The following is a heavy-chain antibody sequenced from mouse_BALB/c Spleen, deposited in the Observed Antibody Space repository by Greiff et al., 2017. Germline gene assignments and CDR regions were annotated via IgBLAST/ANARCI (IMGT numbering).Heavy chain of an antibody. D-gene: IGHD1-1*01. CDR3: TRKGSTVGDY. Sequence: VQLVESGAELVKPGASVKLSCKASGYTFTSYYMYWVKQRPGQGLEWIGEINPSNGGTNFNEKFKSKATLTVDKSSSTAYMQLSSLTSEDSAVYYCTRKGSTVGDYWGQGTTLTVSS. CDR1: GYTFTSYY. J-gene: IGHJ2*01. V-gene: IGHV1S81*02. CDR2: INPSNGGT.